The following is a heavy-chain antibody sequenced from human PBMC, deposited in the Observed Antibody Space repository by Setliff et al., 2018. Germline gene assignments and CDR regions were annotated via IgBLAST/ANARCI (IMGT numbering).Heavy chain of an antibody. J-gene: IGHJ4*02. CDR3: ARGPPEFVVAPAEGKFDY. Sequence: ASVKVSCKTSGYIFTNYYIHWVRQAPGQGLEWMGWISAYARKFQGRVIMTTDTSTNTAYMELRSLRSDDTAIYYCARGPPEFVVAPAEGKFDYWGQGTLVTVSS. D-gene: IGHD2-15*01. V-gene: IGHV1-18*04. CDR1: GYIFTNYY. CDR2: ISA.